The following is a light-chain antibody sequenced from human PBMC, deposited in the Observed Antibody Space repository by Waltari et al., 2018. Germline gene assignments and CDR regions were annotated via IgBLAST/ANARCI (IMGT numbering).Light chain of an antibody. CDR2: ATA. Sequence: DIQMPQSPSSLSASVGDRVTITCRASQSVRNFLNWYQQEPGKAPKLLIYATASLQTGVPSRFSGSGSGTDFTLYISSLQPEDFAIYFCQQGYMTPRTFGQGTKVEIK. V-gene: IGKV1-39*01. CDR3: QQGYMTPRT. J-gene: IGKJ1*01. CDR1: QSVRNF.